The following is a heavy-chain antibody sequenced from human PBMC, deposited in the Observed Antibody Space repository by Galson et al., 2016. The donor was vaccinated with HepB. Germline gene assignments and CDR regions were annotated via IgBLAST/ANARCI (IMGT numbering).Heavy chain of an antibody. J-gene: IGHJ5*02. CDR3: ARVEVAATNWFDP. CDR1: GGSFTAYY. Sequence: SETLSLTCGVNGGSFTAYYWSWIRQPPGKGLEWIGEINHSGGTKYNPSLKSRVTLSVDLSKNQFSLKLTSMTAADAAVYYCARVEVAATNWFDPWGQGTLVTVSS. V-gene: IGHV4-34*01. D-gene: IGHD2-15*01. CDR2: INHSGGT.